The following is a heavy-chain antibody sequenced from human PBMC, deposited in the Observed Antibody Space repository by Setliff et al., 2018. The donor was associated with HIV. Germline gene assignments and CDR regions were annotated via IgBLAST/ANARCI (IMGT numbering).Heavy chain of an antibody. V-gene: IGHV1-2*02. Sequence: ASVKVSCKASGYTFTDYYIHWVRQAPGQGLEWMGWIYPNTGGTNYAQKFQGRVTMTRDTSISTAYMELSRLRSDDTAVYYCASHPPWLDRAEYFQHWGQGTLVTVS. D-gene: IGHD6-19*01. CDR1: GYTFTDYY. J-gene: IGHJ1*01. CDR2: IYPNTGGT. CDR3: ASHPPWLDRAEYFQH.